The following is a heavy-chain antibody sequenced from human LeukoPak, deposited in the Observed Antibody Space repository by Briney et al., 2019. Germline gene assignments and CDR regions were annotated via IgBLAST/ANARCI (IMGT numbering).Heavy chain of an antibody. J-gene: IGHJ3*02. CDR3: ARATDILTGYYRDAFDI. V-gene: IGHV1-8*01. D-gene: IGHD3-9*01. Sequence: ASVKVSCKASGYTFTSYDFNWVRQATGQRPEWMGWMSPNSGDTGYAQKFQDRVTMTRNTSISTAYMELSSLRSDDTAVYYCARATDILTGYYRDAFDIWGQGTMVTVSS. CDR1: GYTFTSYD. CDR2: MSPNSGDT.